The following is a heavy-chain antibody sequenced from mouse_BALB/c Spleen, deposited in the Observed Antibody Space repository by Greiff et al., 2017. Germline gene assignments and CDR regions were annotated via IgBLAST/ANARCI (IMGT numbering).Heavy chain of an antibody. CDR1: GFTFSSYS. CDR2: ISSGGSYT. CDR3: TRMGSSGFAY. V-gene: IGHV5-6-4*01. D-gene: IGHD3-1*01. Sequence: EVKLVEPGGGLVKPGGSLKLSCAASGFTFSSYSMSWVRQTPEKRLEWVATISSGGSYTYYPDSVKGRFTISRDNAKNTLYLQMSSLKSEDTAMYYCTRMGSSGFAYWGQGTLVTVSA. J-gene: IGHJ3*01.